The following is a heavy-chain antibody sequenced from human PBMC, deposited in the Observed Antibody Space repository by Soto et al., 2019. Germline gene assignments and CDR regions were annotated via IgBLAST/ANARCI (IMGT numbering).Heavy chain of an antibody. CDR2: IYSGGST. CDR1: GFTVSNKY. Sequence: GGSLRLSCAAFGFTVSNKYMSWVRQAPGKGLEWVSVIYSGGSTYYADSVKGRFTIPRDTSKNMLYLQMNSLSAEDTAVYYCATGYSYGDFYYYGLEVWGQGTTVTVSS. V-gene: IGHV3-53*01. D-gene: IGHD5-18*01. CDR3: ATGYSYGDFYYYGLEV. J-gene: IGHJ6*02.